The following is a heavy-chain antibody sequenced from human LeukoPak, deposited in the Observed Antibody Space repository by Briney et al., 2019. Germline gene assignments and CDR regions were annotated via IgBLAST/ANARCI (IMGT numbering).Heavy chain of an antibody. CDR3: ARQGGYIAPLAL. Sequence: KPSETLSLTCTVSGGSISSYYWSWIRQPPAQGLEWIGYISYSGNTNYNPSLKSRVTISVDTSKNQFSLKLTSVTAADTAVYYCARQGGYIAPLALWGQGTLVTVSA. V-gene: IGHV4-59*08. CDR1: GGSISSYY. CDR2: ISYSGNT. D-gene: IGHD6-13*01. J-gene: IGHJ4*02.